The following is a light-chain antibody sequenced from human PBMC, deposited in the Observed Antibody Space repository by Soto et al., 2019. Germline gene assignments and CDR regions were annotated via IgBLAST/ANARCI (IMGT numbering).Light chain of an antibody. CDR2: GES. V-gene: IGKV3-20*01. J-gene: IGKJ1*01. Sequence: EIVLTQSPGTLSLSPGERATLSCRASQSVSISFLAWYQQKPGQAPRLLIYGESSRATGIPDRFSGSGSGTDFTLTISRLEPEDFAVYYCQQYDSSPWTFGQGTKVEIK. CDR3: QQYDSSPWT. CDR1: QSVSISF.